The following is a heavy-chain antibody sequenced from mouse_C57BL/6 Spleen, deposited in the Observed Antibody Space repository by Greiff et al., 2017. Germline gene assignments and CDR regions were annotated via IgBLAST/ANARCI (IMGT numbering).Heavy chain of an antibody. CDR1: GFTFSDYG. V-gene: IGHV5-17*01. CDR3: ARYDYDEGYAMDY. CDR2: ISSGSSTI. D-gene: IGHD2-4*01. J-gene: IGHJ4*01. Sequence: EVKLVESGGGLVKPGGSLKLSCAASGFTFSDYGMHWVRQAPEKGLEWVAYISSGSSTIYYADTVKGRFTISRDNAKNTLFLQMTRLRSEDTAMYYCARYDYDEGYAMDYWGQGTSVTVSS.